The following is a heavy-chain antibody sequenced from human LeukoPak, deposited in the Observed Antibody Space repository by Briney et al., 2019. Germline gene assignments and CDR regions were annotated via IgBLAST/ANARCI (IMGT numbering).Heavy chain of an antibody. Sequence: GESLQISCKGSGYTFTSNWIGWVRQMPGKGLEWMGIIYPGDSDTRHSPSFEGQVTISVDKSINTAYLQWSSLKASDTAMYYCARGGDSSGFYPTNFDYWGQGTLVTVSS. CDR2: IYPGDSDT. D-gene: IGHD3-22*01. CDR3: ARGGDSSGFYPTNFDY. CDR1: GYTFTSNW. V-gene: IGHV5-51*01. J-gene: IGHJ4*02.